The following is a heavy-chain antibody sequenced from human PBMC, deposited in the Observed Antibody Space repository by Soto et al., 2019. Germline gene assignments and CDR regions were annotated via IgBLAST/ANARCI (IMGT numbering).Heavy chain of an antibody. CDR2: SSGSGGST. Sequence: WGSLRLSCAASGFTFSGYAMSWVRQAPGKGLEWVSASSGSGGSTYYADSVKGRFTISRDNSKNTMHLQMNSLRAEDTAVYYCAKPHDSGRYSDTFGWFDPSGQGTLVTVSS. CDR1: GFTFSGYA. D-gene: IGHD1-26*01. CDR3: AKPHDSGRYSDTFGWFDP. V-gene: IGHV3-23*01. J-gene: IGHJ5*02.